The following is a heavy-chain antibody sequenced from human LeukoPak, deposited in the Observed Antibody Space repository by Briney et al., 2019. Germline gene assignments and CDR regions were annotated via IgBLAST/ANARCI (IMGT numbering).Heavy chain of an antibody. CDR3: AARGDSSGWSLYYYYYGMDV. J-gene: IGHJ6*02. CDR2: IYYSGST. D-gene: IGHD6-19*01. Sequence: SETLSLTCAVSGGSISSGGYYWSWIRQHPGKGLEWIGYIYYSGSTYYNPSLKSRVTISVDTSKNQFSLKLSSVTAADTAVYYCAARGDSSGWSLYYYYYGMDVWGQGTTVTVSS. V-gene: IGHV4-31*11. CDR1: GGSISSGGYY.